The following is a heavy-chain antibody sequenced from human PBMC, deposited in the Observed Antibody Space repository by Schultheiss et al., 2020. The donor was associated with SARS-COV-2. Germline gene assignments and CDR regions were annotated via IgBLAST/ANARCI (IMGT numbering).Heavy chain of an antibody. CDR1: GFSLGTSGVG. D-gene: IGHD6-13*01. Sequence: SGPTLVKPTQTLTLTCTFSGFSLGTSGVGVGWIRQPPGKALEWLALIYWDDDKRYSPSLKSRLTITKDTSKNQVVLTMTNMDPVDTATYYCAHDSIAAARNGMDVWGQGTTVTVSS. CDR2: IYWDDDK. J-gene: IGHJ6*02. CDR3: AHDSIAAARNGMDV. V-gene: IGHV2-5*02.